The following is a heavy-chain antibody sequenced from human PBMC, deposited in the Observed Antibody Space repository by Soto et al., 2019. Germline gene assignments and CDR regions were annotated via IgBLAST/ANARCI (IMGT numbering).Heavy chain of an antibody. J-gene: IGHJ6*03. CDR3: ARILGYCSGGSCYPGHYYYYYYTDV. Sequence: SETLSLTCTVSGGSISSYYWSWIRQPPGKGLEWIGYIYYSGSTNYNPSLKSRVTISVDTSKNQFSLKLSSVTAADTAVYYCARILGYCSGGSCYPGHYYYYYYTDVWGKGTTVTVSS. CDR1: GGSISSYY. CDR2: IYYSGST. V-gene: IGHV4-59*08. D-gene: IGHD2-15*01.